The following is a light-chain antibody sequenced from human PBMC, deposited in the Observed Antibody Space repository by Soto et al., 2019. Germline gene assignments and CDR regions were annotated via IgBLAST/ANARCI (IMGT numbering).Light chain of an antibody. J-gene: IGKJ1*01. CDR3: QHYNSYSEA. CDR2: GAS. CDR1: QSISSN. V-gene: IGKV1-5*02. Sequence: IRLTHPPSSLSASVGDGVSMVCPASQSISSNLNWYQQKPGKAPKLLIYGASTLQGGVPSRFSGSGSGTEFTLTISSLQPDDFATYYCQHYNSYSEAFGKGNKVDIK.